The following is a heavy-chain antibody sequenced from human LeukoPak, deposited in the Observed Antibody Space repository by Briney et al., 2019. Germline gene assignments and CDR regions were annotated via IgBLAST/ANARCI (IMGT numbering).Heavy chain of an antibody. J-gene: IGHJ5*02. D-gene: IGHD1-26*01. CDR1: GGSISSYY. V-gene: IGHV4-39*07. CDR3: ARGGNYWPQWWFDP. CDR2: IYYSGST. Sequence: PSETLSLTCTVSGGSISSYYWNWVRQPPGKGLEWIGSIYYSGSTYYNPSLKSRVTISVDTSKNQFSLKLNSVTPADTAVYYCARGGNYWPQWWFDPWGRGTLVSVSS.